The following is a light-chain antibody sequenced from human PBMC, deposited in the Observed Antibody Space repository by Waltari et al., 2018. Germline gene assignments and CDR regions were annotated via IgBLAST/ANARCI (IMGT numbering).Light chain of an antibody. CDR1: RPNIGTYN. V-gene: IGLV1-44*01. CDR2: LNN. CDR3: AAWDGSLNGVV. Sequence: QSVLTQPPSASGTPGQRVTLSCSGSRPNIGTYNVNWYQHLPGAAPKLLICLNNQRPSGVPDRFSASKSGTSASLAISGLQSEDEADYYCAAWDGSLNGVVFGGGTKLTVL. J-gene: IGLJ2*01.